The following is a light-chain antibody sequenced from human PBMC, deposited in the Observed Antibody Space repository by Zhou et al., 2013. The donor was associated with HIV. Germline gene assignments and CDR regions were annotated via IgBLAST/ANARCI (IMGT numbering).Light chain of an antibody. V-gene: IGKV3D-20*02. CDR2: GAS. Sequence: ELELTQSPGSLYVFPGERATLSCRASQNISADYLTWFHQKPGQAPRLLLYGASNRATDIPDRFSGSGSGTDFTLSITKLEPEDFAIYYCQQRSNTFGGGTKVRSN. CDR1: QNISADY. J-gene: IGKJ4*01. CDR3: QQRSNT.